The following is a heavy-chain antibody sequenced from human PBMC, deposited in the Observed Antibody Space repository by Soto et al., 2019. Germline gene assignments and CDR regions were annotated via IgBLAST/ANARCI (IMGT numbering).Heavy chain of an antibody. CDR1: GGSVSDKTYY. V-gene: IGHV4-61*01. CDR3: ARTTAVPNTLRSRYFFDY. J-gene: IGHJ4*02. D-gene: IGHD4-17*01. CDR2: VYYSGTT. Sequence: NPSVTRSRTCSVSGGSVSDKTYYWSWIRQPPGKRLEWIGYVYYSGTTNYNPSLKSRVTISVDLSKNRFSLRLSSVTTADTALYYCARTTAVPNTLRSRYFFDYWGQGT.